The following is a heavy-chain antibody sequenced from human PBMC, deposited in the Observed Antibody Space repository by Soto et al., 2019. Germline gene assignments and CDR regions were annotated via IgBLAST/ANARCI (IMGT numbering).Heavy chain of an antibody. V-gene: IGHV4-31*03. D-gene: IGHD3-3*01. J-gene: IGHJ6*02. CDR3: ASAKNDFWSGYYLGSLPRHYVMDF. CDR2: IYSRGNT. Sequence: SETLSLTCTVSGGSIDSGLYYWTWIRQHPGRGLQWIGYIYSRGNTYYNPSLNSRISIVADTSKNQFSLKLTSVTAADTAVYYCASAKNDFWSGYYLGSLPRHYVMDFWGQGSTVIVSS. CDR1: GGSIDSGLYY.